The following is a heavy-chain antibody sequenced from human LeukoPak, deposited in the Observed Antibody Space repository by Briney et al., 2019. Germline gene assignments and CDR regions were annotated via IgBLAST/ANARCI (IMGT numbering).Heavy chain of an antibody. J-gene: IGHJ4*02. CDR1: GGSISSYY. Sequence: SETLSLTCTVSGGSISSYYWSWIRQPPGKGLEWIGYIYYSGSTNYNPSLKSRVTISVDTSKNQFSLKLSSVPAADTAVYYCARTAVYYYCDSSGYSYYFDYWGQGTLVTVSS. CDR2: IYYSGST. D-gene: IGHD3-22*01. CDR3: ARTAVYYYCDSSGYSYYFDY. V-gene: IGHV4-59*01.